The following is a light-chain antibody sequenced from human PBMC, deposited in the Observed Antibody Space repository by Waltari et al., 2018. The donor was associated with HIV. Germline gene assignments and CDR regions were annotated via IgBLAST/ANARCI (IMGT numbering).Light chain of an antibody. J-gene: IGKJ1*01. CDR3: QQASSFPWT. Sequence: DIEMTQSPSSVSASLGDTLTITCRASQPVSSWLTWYQQRPGKSPEVLIFATSILQTGVPSRFSGRGSGTNFTLTISSLQTEDFATYYCQQASSFPWTFGQGTKVEVK. CDR2: ATS. V-gene: IGKV1-12*01. CDR1: QPVSSW.